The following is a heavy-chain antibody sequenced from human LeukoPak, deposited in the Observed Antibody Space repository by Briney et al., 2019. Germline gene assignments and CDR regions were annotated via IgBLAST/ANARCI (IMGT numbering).Heavy chain of an antibody. V-gene: IGHV4-4*07. D-gene: IGHD1-26*01. Sequence: SETLSLTCTVSGGSISSYYWSWIRQPAGKGLEWIGRIYTSGSTNYNPSLKSRVTMSVDTSKNQFSLKLSSVTAADTAVYYCARGAKVGATQFFDYWGQGTLVTVSS. CDR1: GGSISSYY. CDR3: ARGAKVGATQFFDY. J-gene: IGHJ4*02. CDR2: IYTSGST.